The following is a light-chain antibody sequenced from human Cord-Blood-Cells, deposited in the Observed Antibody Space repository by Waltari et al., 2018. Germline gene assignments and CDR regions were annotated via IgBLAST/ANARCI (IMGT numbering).Light chain of an antibody. V-gene: IGLV3-21*04. J-gene: IGLJ1*01. CDR1: NVGSKI. Sequence: SYVLTQPPSVSVAPGKTARITCGGNNVGSKIVQWYQQKPGQAPVLFIYYDSDRPSGIPERFSGSNSGNTATLTIIRVEAGDEADYYCQVWDSSSDHYVFGTGTKVTVL. CDR3: QVWDSSSDHYV. CDR2: YDS.